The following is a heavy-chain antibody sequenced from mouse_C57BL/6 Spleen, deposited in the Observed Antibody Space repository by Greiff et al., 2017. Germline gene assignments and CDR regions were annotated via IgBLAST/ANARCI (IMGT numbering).Heavy chain of an antibody. CDR2: ISYDGSN. CDR3: ARERDWDLDY. V-gene: IGHV3-6*01. CDR1: GYSITSGYY. J-gene: IGHJ2*01. Sequence: EVKLVESGPGLVKPSQSLSLTCSVTGYSITSGYYWNWIRQFPGNKLEWMGYISYDGSNNYNPSLKNRISITRDTSKNQFFLKLNSVTTEDTATYYCARERDWDLDYWGQGTTLTVSS. D-gene: IGHD4-1*01.